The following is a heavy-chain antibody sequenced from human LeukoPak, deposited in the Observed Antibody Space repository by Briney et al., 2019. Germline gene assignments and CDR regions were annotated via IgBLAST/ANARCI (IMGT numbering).Heavy chain of an antibody. CDR1: GFTFSSYA. V-gene: IGHV3-30*01. J-gene: IGHJ4*02. D-gene: IGHD2-2*01. Sequence: PGGSLRLSCAASGFTFSSYAMHWVRQAPGKGLEWVAVISYDGSNKYYADSVKGRFTISRDNSKNTLYLQMNSLRAEDTAVYYCARDKAKVVPAAKDYWGQGTLVTVSS. CDR2: ISYDGSNK. CDR3: ARDKAKVVPAAKDY.